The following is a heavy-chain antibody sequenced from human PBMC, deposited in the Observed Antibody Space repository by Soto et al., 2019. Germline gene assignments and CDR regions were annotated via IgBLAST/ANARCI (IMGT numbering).Heavy chain of an antibody. Sequence: GGSLRLSCEASGFSFSSFAMNWVRQAPGRGLEWVSYISDDGASIYYADSLKGRFTISRDNAKNSLSLQMNNLRAEGTAVYYCARENSVQAWLHHFDHWGLGTLVTV. CDR1: GFSFSSFA. J-gene: IGHJ4*02. CDR2: ISDDGASI. D-gene: IGHD5-18*01. V-gene: IGHV3-48*03. CDR3: ARENSVQAWLHHFDH.